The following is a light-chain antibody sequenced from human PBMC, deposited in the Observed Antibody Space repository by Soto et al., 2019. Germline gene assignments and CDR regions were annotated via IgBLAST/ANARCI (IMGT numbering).Light chain of an antibody. J-gene: IGKJ3*01. CDR1: QSVSSSY. V-gene: IGKV3-20*01. CDR3: QPYGSSPIFT. Sequence: EIVLTQSPGTLSLSPGERATLSCRASQSVSSSYLAWYQQKPGQAPRLLIYGASSRPTGIPDRFSGSGSGTDFPLNISRLEPEDFAVYYCQPYGSSPIFTFGPGTKVDIK. CDR2: GAS.